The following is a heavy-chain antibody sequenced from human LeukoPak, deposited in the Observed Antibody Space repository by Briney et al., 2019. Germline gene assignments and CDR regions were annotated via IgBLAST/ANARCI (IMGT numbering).Heavy chain of an antibody. V-gene: IGHV3-30*04. CDR2: ISYDGSNK. CDR3: AKEVVTLYLDH. D-gene: IGHD4-23*01. J-gene: IGHJ4*02. CDR1: GFTFSSYA. Sequence: PGRSLRLSCAASGFTFSSYAMHWVRQAPGKGLEWVAVISYDGSNKYYADSVRGRFSISRDNSKNTLYLQMNSLRAEDTAVYYCAKEVVTLYLDHWGQGALVTVSS.